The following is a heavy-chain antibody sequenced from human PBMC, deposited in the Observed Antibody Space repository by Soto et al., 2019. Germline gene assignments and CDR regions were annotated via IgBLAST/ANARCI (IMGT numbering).Heavy chain of an antibody. D-gene: IGHD2-2*01. V-gene: IGHV4-31*03. Sequence: SETLSLTCTASGGSISSGDYYWSWIRQHPGKGLEWIGYIYYSGSTYYNPSLKSRLTISIDTSKNQFSLKLSSVTAADTAVYYCAREKYCSSTSCSWFDPWGQGTLVTVSS. CDR1: GGSISSGDYY. J-gene: IGHJ5*02. CDR2: IYYSGST. CDR3: AREKYCSSTSCSWFDP.